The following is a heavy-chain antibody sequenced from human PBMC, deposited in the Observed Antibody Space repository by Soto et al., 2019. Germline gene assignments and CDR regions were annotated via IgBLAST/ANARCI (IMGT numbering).Heavy chain of an antibody. CDR2: TYYRSKWYN. CDR3: ARETRGYSSRSLDP. J-gene: IGHJ5*02. CDR1: GDSVSSNSAA. Sequence: SQTLSLTFAISGDSVSSNSAAWNWIRKSPSRGLEWLGRTYYRSKWYNDYAVSVKSRITINPDTSKNQFSLQLNSVTPEDTAVYYCARETRGYSSRSLDPWGQGTLVTVSS. D-gene: IGHD6-13*01. V-gene: IGHV6-1*01.